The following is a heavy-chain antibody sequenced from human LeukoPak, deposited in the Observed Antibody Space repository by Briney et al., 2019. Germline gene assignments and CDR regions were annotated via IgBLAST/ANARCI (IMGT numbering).Heavy chain of an antibody. D-gene: IGHD3-10*01. V-gene: IGHV3-23*01. CDR2: IGGSGGST. Sequence: PGGSLRLSCAASGFTFSSYAMSWVRQGPGKGLEWVSAIGGSGGSTYYADSVKGRFTISRDNSKNTLYLQMNSLRAEDTAVYYCAKGRWFGELPPDYWGQGTLVTVFS. J-gene: IGHJ4*02. CDR1: GFTFSSYA. CDR3: AKGRWFGELPPDY.